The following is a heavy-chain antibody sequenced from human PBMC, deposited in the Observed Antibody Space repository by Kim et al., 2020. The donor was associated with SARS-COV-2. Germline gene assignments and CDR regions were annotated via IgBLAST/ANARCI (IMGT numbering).Heavy chain of an antibody. J-gene: IGHJ5*02. V-gene: IGHV3-11*06. D-gene: IGHD6-6*01. CDR1: GFTFSDYY. Sequence: GGSLILSCAASGFTFSDYYMSWIRQAPGKGLEWLSYISGNSVNTYYADSVKGRFTISRDNAKNSLYLQMNSLRAEDTALYYCVKDRETSSSFFDNWGQGALVTVSS. CDR3: VKDRETSSSFFDN. CDR2: ISGNSVNT.